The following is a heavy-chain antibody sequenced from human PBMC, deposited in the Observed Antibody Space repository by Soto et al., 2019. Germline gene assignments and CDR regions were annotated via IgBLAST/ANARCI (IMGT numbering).Heavy chain of an antibody. CDR2: ISGSGGST. Sequence: EVQLLESGGGVVQSGGSLRLSCAASGFTFSTYAMNWVRQGPGKGLEWVSGISGSGGSTYYPDSVKGRFTISRDNSKNTLYLQMNNLRAEDTAIYYWAKWVRSAVTARGAFDFWGQGTMVTVSS. D-gene: IGHD4-17*01. V-gene: IGHV3-23*01. CDR1: GFTFSTYA. J-gene: IGHJ3*01. CDR3: AKWVRSAVTARGAFDF.